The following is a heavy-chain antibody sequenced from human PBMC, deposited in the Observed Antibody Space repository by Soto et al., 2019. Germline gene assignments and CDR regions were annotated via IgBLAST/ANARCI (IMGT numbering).Heavy chain of an antibody. CDR2: ISSSSSTI. CDR3: ARDLSWGSNWYYYMDV. Sequence: GGSLSLSCATSGFTFSSYSMNWVRQAPGKGLEWVSDISSSSSTIYYADSVKGRFTISRDNAKNSLYLQMNSLRAEDTAVYYCARDLSWGSNWYYYMDVWGKGTTVTGSS. J-gene: IGHJ6*03. CDR1: GFTFSSYS. D-gene: IGHD7-27*01. V-gene: IGHV3-48*01.